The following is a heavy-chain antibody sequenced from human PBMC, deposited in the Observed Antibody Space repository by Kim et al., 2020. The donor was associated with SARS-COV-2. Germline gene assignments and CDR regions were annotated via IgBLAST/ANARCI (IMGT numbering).Heavy chain of an antibody. CDR1: GGTFSSYA. Sequence: SVKVSCKASGGTFSSYAISWVRQAPGQGLEWMGGIIPIFGTANYAQKFQGRVTITADESTSTAYMELSSLRSEDTAVYYCAGGYYCSSTSCHLGYWGQGTLVTVSS. CDR2: IIPIFGTA. J-gene: IGHJ4*02. V-gene: IGHV1-69*13. D-gene: IGHD2-2*01. CDR3: AGGYYCSSTSCHLGY.